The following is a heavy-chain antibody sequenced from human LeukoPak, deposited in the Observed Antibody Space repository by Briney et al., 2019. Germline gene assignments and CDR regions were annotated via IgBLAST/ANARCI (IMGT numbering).Heavy chain of an antibody. CDR2: IYPGDYET. D-gene: IGHD2-21*02. Sequence: GESLKISFEGSGYSFSNYWIGWGRRMPGKGLGWMGIIYPGDYETRYSPSFQGLVTISVDKSISTPYLQWSSLKASDTAMYYCAIPPGYCGNDCSFDHWGQGTLVTVSS. V-gene: IGHV5-51*01. CDR1: GYSFSNYW. CDR3: AIPPGYCGNDCSFDH. J-gene: IGHJ4*02.